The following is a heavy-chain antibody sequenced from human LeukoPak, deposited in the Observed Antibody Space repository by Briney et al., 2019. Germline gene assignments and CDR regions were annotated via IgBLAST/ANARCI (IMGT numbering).Heavy chain of an antibody. V-gene: IGHV1-69*04. CDR3: ATEPTVVSNWYIDL. Sequence: GASVKVSCKASGGTFSNHAVSWVRLAPGKGLEWMGRILPNLGVPNYAPKFQDRVTITADTSTNTAYMELSSLRSDDTAVYFCATEPTVVSNWYIDLWGRGTQVTVSP. CDR2: ILPNLGVP. CDR1: GGTFSNHA. D-gene: IGHD2-21*01. J-gene: IGHJ2*01.